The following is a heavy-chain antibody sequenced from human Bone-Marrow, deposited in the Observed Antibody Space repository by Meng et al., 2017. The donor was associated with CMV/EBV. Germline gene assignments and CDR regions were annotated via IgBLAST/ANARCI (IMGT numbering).Heavy chain of an antibody. CDR1: GYTFTGYY. V-gene: IGHV1-2*02. Sequence: ASVKVSCKASGYTFTGYYMHWVRQAPGQAPEWMGWINPNGGGTNYARKFQDRVAMTRDTSISTAYMELSRLRYDDTAVYYCANLQTGRWLQFLGAWGQGTLVTVSS. D-gene: IGHD5-24*01. J-gene: IGHJ5*02. CDR3: ANLQTGRWLQFLGA. CDR2: INPNGGGT.